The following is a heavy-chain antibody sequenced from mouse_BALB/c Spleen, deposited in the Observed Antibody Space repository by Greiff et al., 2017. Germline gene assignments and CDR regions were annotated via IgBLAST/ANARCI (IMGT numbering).Heavy chain of an antibody. CDR2: INPNNGGT. J-gene: IGHJ3*01. CDR3: ARWGYYGSSSSFAY. D-gene: IGHD1-1*01. Sequence: VQLQHSGPELVKPGASVKIPCKASGYTFTDYNMDWVKQSHGKSLEWIGDINPNNGGTIYNQKFKGKATLTVDKSSSTAYMELRSLTSEDTAVYYCARWGYYGSSSSFAYWGQGTLVTVSA. CDR1: GYTFTDYN. V-gene: IGHV1-18*01.